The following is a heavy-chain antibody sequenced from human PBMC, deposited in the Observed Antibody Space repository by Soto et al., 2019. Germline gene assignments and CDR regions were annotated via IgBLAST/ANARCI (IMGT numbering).Heavy chain of an antibody. Sequence: QVQLVESGGDVVQPGRSLRLSCAASGSTFSSYDIHWIRKSPIKWLEWVAHVSPDGNNAYYSDSVKGRFTNSRDNARNPGYLQVNSLRPEDTAVYHCVRDPSHGACDIWGEGTMVSVSS. V-gene: IGHV3-30*03. J-gene: IGHJ3*02. CDR2: VSPDGNNA. CDR1: GSTFSSYD. CDR3: VRDPSHGACDI.